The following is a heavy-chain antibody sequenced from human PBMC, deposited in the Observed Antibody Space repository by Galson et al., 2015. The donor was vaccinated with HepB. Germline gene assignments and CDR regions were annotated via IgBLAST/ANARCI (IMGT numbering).Heavy chain of an antibody. J-gene: IGHJ5*02. CDR2: ISGSGAGT. Sequence: SLRLSCAASEFTFGAYAMSWVRQAPGKGLEWVSTISGSGAGTYYTDSVKGRFIISRDNSKDILYLQMNSLRVEDTALYFCAKEPAYSNYSYFDPWGQGTLVIVSS. V-gene: IGHV3-23*01. CDR3: AKEPAYSNYSYFDP. CDR1: EFTFGAYA. D-gene: IGHD4-11*01.